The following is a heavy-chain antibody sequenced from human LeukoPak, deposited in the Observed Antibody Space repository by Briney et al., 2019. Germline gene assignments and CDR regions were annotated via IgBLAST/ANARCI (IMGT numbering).Heavy chain of an antibody. J-gene: IGHJ4*02. CDR1: GFTFSGST. CDR3: TIAVAGLAHFDY. D-gene: IGHD6-13*01. V-gene: IGHV3-73*01. Sequence: GGFLRLSCAASGFTFSGSTMHWVRQASGKGLEWVGRIRSKTDSYATAYAASVKGRFTISRDDSKNTAYLQMNSLKTEDTAVYSCTIAVAGLAHFDYWGQGTLVTVSS. CDR2: IRSKTDSYAT.